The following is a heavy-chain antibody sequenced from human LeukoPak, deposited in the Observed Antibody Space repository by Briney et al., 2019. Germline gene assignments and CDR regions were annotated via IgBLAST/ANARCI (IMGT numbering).Heavy chain of an antibody. V-gene: IGHV4-34*01. CDR1: GGSFSGYY. Sequence: SETLSLTCAVYGGSFSGYYWSWIRQPPGKGLEWNGEINHSGSTNYNPSLKSRVTISVDTSKNQFSLKLSSVTAADTAVYYCARDLSYMVDYYYGMDVWGQGTTVTVSS. CDR2: INHSGST. J-gene: IGHJ6*02. CDR3: ARDLSYMVDYYYGMDV. D-gene: IGHD1-26*01.